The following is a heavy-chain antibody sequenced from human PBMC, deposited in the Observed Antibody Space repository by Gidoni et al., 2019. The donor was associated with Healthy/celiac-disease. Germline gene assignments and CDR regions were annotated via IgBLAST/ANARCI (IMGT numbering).Heavy chain of an antibody. CDR3: ARPRLYWSGGSCYSGAYYYGMDV. Sequence: QVQLVQSGAEVKKPGSSVKVSCKASGGTFSSSAICWVRQAPGQGLEWMGGIIPIFGTANYAQKFQGRVTITADESTSTAYMELSSLRSEDTAVYYCARPRLYWSGGSCYSGAYYYGMDVWGQGTTVTVSS. D-gene: IGHD2-15*01. CDR1: GGTFSSSA. CDR2: IIPIFGTA. V-gene: IGHV1-69*01. J-gene: IGHJ6*02.